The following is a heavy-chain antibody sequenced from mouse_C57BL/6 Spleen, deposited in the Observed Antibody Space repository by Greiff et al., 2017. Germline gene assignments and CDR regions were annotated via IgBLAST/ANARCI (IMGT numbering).Heavy chain of an antibody. J-gene: IGHJ1*03. V-gene: IGHV1-64*01. Sequence: QVQLQQPGAELVKPGASVKLSCKASGYTFTSYWMHWVKQRPGQGLEWIGMIHPNSGSTNYNEKFKDKATLTVDKSSSTAYMKLSSLTSEDSAVYYCERGYYGSSYVGSSYWYFDDWGKGTTVTVSS. CDR2: IHPNSGST. D-gene: IGHD1-1*01. CDR1: GYTFTSYW. CDR3: ERGYYGSSYVGSSYWYFDD.